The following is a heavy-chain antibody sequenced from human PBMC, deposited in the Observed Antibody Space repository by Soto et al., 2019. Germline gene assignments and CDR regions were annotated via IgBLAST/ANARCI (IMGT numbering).Heavy chain of an antibody. CDR2: IIPIFGTA. CDR1: GGTFSSYA. Sequence: QVQLVQSGAEVKKPGSSVKVSCKASGGTFSSYAISWVRQAPGQGLEWMGGIIPIFGTANYAQKFQGRVTXXAXEXKSTAYMELSSLRSEDTAVYYCASSLQQQLVHLYPYWGQGTLVTVSS. V-gene: IGHV1-69*12. CDR3: ASSLQQQLVHLYPY. D-gene: IGHD6-13*01. J-gene: IGHJ4*02.